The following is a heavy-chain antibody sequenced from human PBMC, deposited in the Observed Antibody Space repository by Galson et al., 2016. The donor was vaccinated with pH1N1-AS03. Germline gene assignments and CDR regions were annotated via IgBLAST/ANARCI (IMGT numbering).Heavy chain of an antibody. CDR3: ARDRIYNKAWAFDY. J-gene: IGHJ4*02. Sequence: CAISGDSVSSNIDAWNWIRHSPSRGLEWLGRTYWRSKWYIDYALSLKSRITINPDTSRNQVTLKLTSVSAADTAMYYCARDRIYNKAWAFDYWGQGVLVTVSS. D-gene: IGHD5-12*01. CDR1: GDSVSSNIDA. V-gene: IGHV6-1*01. CDR2: TYWRSKWYI.